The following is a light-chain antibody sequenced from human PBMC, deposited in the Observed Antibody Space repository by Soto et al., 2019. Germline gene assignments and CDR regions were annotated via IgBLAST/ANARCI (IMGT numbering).Light chain of an antibody. V-gene: IGKV3-20*01. Sequence: ETVLTQSPGTLSLSPGERATLSCRASQSVSSSYLAWYQQKPGQAPRLLIYGTSSRATGIPDRFSGSGSGTDFTLTISRLEPEDFAVDYCQQYGSSMYTFGQGTKLEIK. CDR3: QQYGSSMYT. CDR2: GTS. CDR1: QSVSSSY. J-gene: IGKJ2*01.